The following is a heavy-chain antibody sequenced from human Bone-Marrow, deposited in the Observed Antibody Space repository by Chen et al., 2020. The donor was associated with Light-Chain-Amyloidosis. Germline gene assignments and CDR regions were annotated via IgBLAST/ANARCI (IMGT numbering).Heavy chain of an antibody. J-gene: IGHJ4*02. CDR3: TRVPSYRSGWSR. Sequence: EVQLVESGGGVVQPGGSLRLSCAASGFSVDDYAMHWVRQAPGKGLEWVSLISGDAASTDYADSVRGRFTISRDNSKNSLYLQMNSLRTDDTALYYCTRVPSYRSGWSRWGQGTLVTVSS. V-gene: IGHV3-43*02. CDR1: GFSVDDYA. CDR2: ISGDAAST. D-gene: IGHD6-19*01.